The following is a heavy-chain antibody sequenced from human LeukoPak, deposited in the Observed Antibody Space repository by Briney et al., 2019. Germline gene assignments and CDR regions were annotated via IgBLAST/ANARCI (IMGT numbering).Heavy chain of an antibody. CDR1: AGSIGTGGYS. CDR3: ASGRLFYDYVWGSYRSNYFDY. J-gene: IGHJ4*02. CDR2: IYHSGST. D-gene: IGHD3-16*02. V-gene: IGHV4-30-2*01. Sequence: SQTPSLTCAVSAGSIGTGGYSWSWLRQPPVKGREWFGHIYHSGSTYYNPSLKSRGTRSVDRSKTQLSLKLSSVSAADTVMYYCASGRLFYDYVWGSYRSNYFDYWGQGTLVTASS.